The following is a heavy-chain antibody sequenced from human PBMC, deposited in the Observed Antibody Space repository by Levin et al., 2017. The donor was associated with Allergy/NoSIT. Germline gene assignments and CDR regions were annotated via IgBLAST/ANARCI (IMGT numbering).Heavy chain of an antibody. J-gene: IGHJ3*02. CDR1: GGSFSSGTYY. CDR2: IYHSGST. D-gene: IGHD2-2*01. CDR3: ARPYCTSNSCYLHAFDI. Sequence: SETLSLTCTVSGGSFSSGTYYWGWIRQPPGKGLEWIGSIYHSGSTHYNPSLKSRVTIYVDTSKNQFSLKLSSVTAADTAVYYCARPYCTSNSCYLHAFDIWGQGTMVTVSS. V-gene: IGHV4-39*01.